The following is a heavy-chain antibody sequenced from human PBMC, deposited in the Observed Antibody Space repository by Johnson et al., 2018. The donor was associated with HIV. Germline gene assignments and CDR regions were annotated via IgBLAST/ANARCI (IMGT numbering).Heavy chain of an antibody. V-gene: IGHV3-30*03. CDR2: ISYDGSDK. D-gene: IGHD1-26*01. Sequence: QVQLVESGGGVVRPGGSLRLSCAASGFTFDDYGMSWVRQAPGKGLEWVAVISYDGSDKYYADSVKGRFTISRDNSKNTLYLEMNSLKTEDTAVYYCTTPSGSYVSSYDAFDIWGQGTMVTVSS. J-gene: IGHJ3*02. CDR1: GFTFDDYG. CDR3: TTPSGSYVSSYDAFDI.